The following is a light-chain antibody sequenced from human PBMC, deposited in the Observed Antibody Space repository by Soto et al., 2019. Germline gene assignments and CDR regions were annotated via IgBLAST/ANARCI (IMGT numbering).Light chain of an antibody. V-gene: IGKV1-9*01. CDR3: QQLNSYPLT. Sequence: DIQLTQSPSFLSASVGDTVTVTCLASQGINSYLARYQQRPGKAPTLLIYAASTLESGVPARFSGSGSGTEFSLTISSLQHEDFATYYCQQLNSYPLTFGGGTKVEIK. J-gene: IGKJ4*01. CDR2: AAS. CDR1: QGINSY.